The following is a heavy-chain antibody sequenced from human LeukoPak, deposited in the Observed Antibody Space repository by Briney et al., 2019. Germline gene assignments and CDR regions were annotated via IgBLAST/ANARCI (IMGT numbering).Heavy chain of an antibody. CDR2: IYYSGST. CDR3: AGGIAAAGTSVG. V-gene: IGHV4-59*01. D-gene: IGHD6-13*01. Sequence: SETLSLTCTVSGGSISSYYWSWIRQPPGKGLEWIGYIYYSGSTNYNPSLKSRVTISVDTPKNQFSLKLSSVTAADTAVYYCAGGIAAAGTSVGWGQGTLVTVSS. CDR1: GGSISSYY. J-gene: IGHJ4*02.